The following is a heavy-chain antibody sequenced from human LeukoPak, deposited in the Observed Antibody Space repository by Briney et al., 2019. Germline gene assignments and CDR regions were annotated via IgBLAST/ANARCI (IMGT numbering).Heavy chain of an antibody. CDR1: GFPFSSYW. Sequence: PGGSLRLSCATSGFPFSSYWMPWVRQAPGKGLVWVSAINSDGSTTSFADSVTGRFTISRDNAKNTLYLQMHSLRADDTAVYYCARGGVAGGFDLWGQGTMVTVS. CDR3: ARGGVAGGFDL. CDR2: INSDGSTT. J-gene: IGHJ3*01. V-gene: IGHV3-74*01. D-gene: IGHD2-8*01.